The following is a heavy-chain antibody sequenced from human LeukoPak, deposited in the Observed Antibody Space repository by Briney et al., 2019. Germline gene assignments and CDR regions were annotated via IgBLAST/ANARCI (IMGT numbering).Heavy chain of an antibody. D-gene: IGHD6-25*01. V-gene: IGHV3-74*01. CDR2: INTNGDSA. Sequence: GGSLRLSCAVSGFKFSSYWMNWVRQVPGKGLMWVAHINTNGDSANYADSVKGRFTISRDNAKNTLYLQMNSLRAEDTAVYYWARGSGYAFDIWGQGTMVTVSS. CDR1: GFKFSSYW. CDR3: ARGSGYAFDI. J-gene: IGHJ3*02.